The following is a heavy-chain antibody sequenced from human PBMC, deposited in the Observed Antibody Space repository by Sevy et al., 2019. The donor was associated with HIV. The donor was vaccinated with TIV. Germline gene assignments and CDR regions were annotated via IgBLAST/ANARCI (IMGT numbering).Heavy chain of an antibody. CDR2: ISGSGGST. Sequence: GGSLRLSCAASGFTFSSYAMSWVRQAPGKGLEWVSAISGSGGSTYYADSVKGRFTISRDNSKNTLYLQMNSLRAEDMAVYYCAKDRGRNYYDSSGYFDAFDIWGQGTMVTVSS. V-gene: IGHV3-23*01. J-gene: IGHJ3*02. D-gene: IGHD3-22*01. CDR3: AKDRGRNYYDSSGYFDAFDI. CDR1: GFTFSSYA.